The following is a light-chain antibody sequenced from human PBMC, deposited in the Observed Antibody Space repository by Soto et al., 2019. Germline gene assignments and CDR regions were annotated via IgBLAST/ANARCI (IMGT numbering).Light chain of an antibody. CDR1: QSISNY. CDR3: QQYGSSPWT. V-gene: IGKV3-20*01. J-gene: IGKJ1*01. CDR2: GTS. Sequence: EIVLTQAPAPLSLSPGERSTLSCRASQSISNYLAWYQQKPGQXPRXXIYGTSSRATGIPDRFSGSGSGTDLTLTINRLEPEDFVIYYCQQYGSSPWTFGQGTKVDIK.